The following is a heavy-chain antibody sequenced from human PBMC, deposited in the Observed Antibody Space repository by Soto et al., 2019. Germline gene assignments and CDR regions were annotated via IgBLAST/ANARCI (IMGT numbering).Heavy chain of an antibody. D-gene: IGHD2-2*01. CDR1: GFTFSSYA. CDR2: ISGSGGST. Sequence: EVQLLESGGGLVQPGGSLRLSCAASGFTFSSYAMNWVRQAPGKGLEWVSAISGSGGSTYYANSVKGQFTISRDNSKNTLYLQMNSLRADDTAVYYCAKGTGVGYYYYYGMDVWGQGTTVTVSS. J-gene: IGHJ6*02. V-gene: IGHV3-23*01. CDR3: AKGTGVGYYYYYGMDV.